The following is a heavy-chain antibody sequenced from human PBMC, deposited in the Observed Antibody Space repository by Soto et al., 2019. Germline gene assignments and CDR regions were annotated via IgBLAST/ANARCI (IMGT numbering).Heavy chain of an antibody. Sequence: QTTLKESGPTLVKPTQPLTLTCTFFGFSLSTSGAGVGWIRQSPGKALEWLALIYWDDDKRYSPSLKSRLTITKDTSNNHVVLTMTNMDAVDTATYYCGHRRPSIAAAAYKGNDAFDIWGQGTMVTVSS. J-gene: IGHJ3*02. CDR3: GHRRPSIAAAAYKGNDAFDI. CDR1: GFSLSTSGAG. D-gene: IGHD6-13*01. CDR2: IYWDDDK. V-gene: IGHV2-5*02.